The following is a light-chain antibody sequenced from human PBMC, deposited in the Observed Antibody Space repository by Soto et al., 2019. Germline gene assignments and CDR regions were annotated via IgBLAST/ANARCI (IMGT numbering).Light chain of an antibody. J-gene: IGLJ2*01. CDR1: SSDVGTSKY. V-gene: IGLV2-8*01. CDR2: EVN. Sequence: QSALTQPASASGSPGQSVTISCTGTSSDVGTSKYVSWYRQHPGKAPKLLIYEVNKRPSGVPDRFSGSKSGSTASLTVSGLQAEDEADYYCSSSPGTKNMVFGGGTKLTVL. CDR3: SSSPGTKNMV.